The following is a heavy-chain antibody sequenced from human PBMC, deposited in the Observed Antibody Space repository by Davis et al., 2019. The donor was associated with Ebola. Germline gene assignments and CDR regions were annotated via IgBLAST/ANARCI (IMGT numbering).Heavy chain of an antibody. Sequence: GSLRLSCAASGFTFSSYAMSWIRQPPGKGLEWIGEINHSGSTNYNPSLKSRVTISVDTSKNQFSLKLSSVTAADTAVYYCARKRWLQYPPYYYYGMDVWGQGTTVTVSS. CDR1: GFTFSSYA. J-gene: IGHJ6*02. CDR3: ARKRWLQYPPYYYYGMDV. V-gene: IGHV4-34*01. D-gene: IGHD5-24*01. CDR2: INHSGST.